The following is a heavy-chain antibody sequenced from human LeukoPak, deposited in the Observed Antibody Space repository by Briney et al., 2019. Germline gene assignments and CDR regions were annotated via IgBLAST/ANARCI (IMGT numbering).Heavy chain of an antibody. J-gene: IGHJ4*02. D-gene: IGHD6-13*01. CDR1: EFTFSSYW. Sequence: AGGSLRLSCAASEFTFSSYWMSWVRQAPGKGLEGVANINQNGNEKYYVDSVKGRFTISRDNAKNSLFLQMNSLRAEDTAVYYCARAAAAGTVDYWGQGTLVTVSS. CDR3: ARAAAAGTVDY. CDR2: INQNGNEK. V-gene: IGHV3-7*04.